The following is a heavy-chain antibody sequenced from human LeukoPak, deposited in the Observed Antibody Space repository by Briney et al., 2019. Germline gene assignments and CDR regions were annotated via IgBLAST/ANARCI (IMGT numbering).Heavy chain of an antibody. V-gene: IGHV1-2*02. D-gene: IGHD4-17*01. CDR1: GYTFTGYY. CDR2: INPNSGGT. CDR3: AREGAYGDAFDI. J-gene: IGHJ3*02. Sequence: ASVKVSCKASGYTFTGYYIHWVRQAPGQGLEWMGWINPNSGGTNYAQKFQGRVTMTRDTSISTAYMELSRLRSDDTAVYYCAREGAYGDAFDIWGQGTMVTVSS.